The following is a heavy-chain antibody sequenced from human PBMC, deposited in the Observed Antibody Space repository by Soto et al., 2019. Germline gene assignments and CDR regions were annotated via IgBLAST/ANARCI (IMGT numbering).Heavy chain of an antibody. V-gene: IGHV3-23*01. CDR3: AKDLTPDGVWDIDD. D-gene: IGHD4-17*01. J-gene: IGHJ4*02. CDR2: IDGSRYGTT. Sequence: EVQLLESGGGLVQPGGSLRLSCAASGFTFTTYTMSWVRQTPGKVLEWVAGIDGSRYGTTFYADSVKGRFTISRDDSRSTVDLQMNSLRAEDSAMYCCAKDLTPDGVWDIDDWGQGTLVTVSS. CDR1: GFTFTTYT.